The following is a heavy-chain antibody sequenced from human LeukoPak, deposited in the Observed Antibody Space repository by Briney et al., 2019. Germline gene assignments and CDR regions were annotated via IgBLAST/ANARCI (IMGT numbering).Heavy chain of an antibody. Sequence: SQTLSLTCTVSDDSISSNNYYWSWIRQPAGKGLVWIGRISTSGYTNNSPSLESRLTISVDTSNNQISLKLSSVTATDTAVYFCARGDFATGFFDFWGQGTLVTVSS. CDR2: ISTSGYT. CDR3: ARGDFATGFFDF. CDR1: DDSISSNNYY. D-gene: IGHD1-1*01. J-gene: IGHJ4*02. V-gene: IGHV4-61*02.